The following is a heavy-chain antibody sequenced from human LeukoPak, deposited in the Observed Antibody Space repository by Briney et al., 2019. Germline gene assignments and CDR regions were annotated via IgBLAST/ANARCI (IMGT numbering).Heavy chain of an antibody. Sequence: PGGSLRLSCAASGFTVSSNYMSWVRQAPGKGLEWVSVIYSGGSTYYADSVKGRFTISRDNSKSTLYLQMNSLRAEDTAVYYCARDRPHSYYYDSSGSPGDWGQGTLVTVSS. CDR3: ARDRPHSYYYDSSGSPGD. V-gene: IGHV3-66*02. J-gene: IGHJ4*02. CDR1: GFTVSSNY. D-gene: IGHD3-22*01. CDR2: IYSGGST.